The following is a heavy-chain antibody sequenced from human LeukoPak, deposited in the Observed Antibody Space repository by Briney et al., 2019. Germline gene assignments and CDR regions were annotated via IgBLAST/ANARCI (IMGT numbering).Heavy chain of an antibody. D-gene: IGHD3-22*01. CDR3: AKDIYYDSSGYRGYFDY. CDR1: GFTFSGYA. Sequence: GSLRLSCAASGFTFSGYAMHWVRQAPGKGLEWVAVMSYDGSNKYYVDSVKGRFTVSRDNSKNTLYLQMDSLRAEDTAVYYCAKDIYYDSSGYRGYFDYWGQGALVTVSS. J-gene: IGHJ4*02. CDR2: MSYDGSNK. V-gene: IGHV3-30*18.